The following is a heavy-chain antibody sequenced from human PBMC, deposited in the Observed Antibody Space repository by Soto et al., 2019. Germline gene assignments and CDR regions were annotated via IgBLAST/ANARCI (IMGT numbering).Heavy chain of an antibody. CDR1: GFTFSSYA. D-gene: IGHD3-3*01. CDR2: ISYDGSNK. V-gene: IGHV3-30-3*01. Sequence: GGSLRLSYAASGFTFSSYAMHWVRQAPGKGLEWVAVISYDGSNKYYADSVKGRFTISRDNSKNTLYLQMNSLRAEDTAVYYCARDAVAITIFGVVTADGIGWFDPWGQGTLVTVSS. CDR3: ARDAVAITIFGVVTADGIGWFDP. J-gene: IGHJ5*02.